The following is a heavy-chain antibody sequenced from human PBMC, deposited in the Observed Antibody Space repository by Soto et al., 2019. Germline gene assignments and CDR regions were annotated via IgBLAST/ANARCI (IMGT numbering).Heavy chain of an antibody. V-gene: IGHV4-31*03. J-gene: IGHJ4*02. CDR3: ARDRDSYGFHDY. Sequence: QVQLQESGPGLVKPSQTLSVTCTVSGGSISSGGSYWCWIRQHPGKGLEWIGYIHYSGTSYYNPSLKSRVTISIDTSKKQFSLKLSSVTAADTAVYYCARDRDSYGFHDYWGQGTLVTVSS. CDR1: GGSISSGGSY. D-gene: IGHD5-18*01. CDR2: IHYSGTS.